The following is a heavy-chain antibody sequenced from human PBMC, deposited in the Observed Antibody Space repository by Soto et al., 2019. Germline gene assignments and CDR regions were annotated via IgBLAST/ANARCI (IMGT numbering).Heavy chain of an antibody. CDR1: GFTFSTYA. CDR2: ISTSGAGT. D-gene: IGHD1-26*01. CDR3: AKGDSGSFSYFDY. V-gene: IGHV3-23*01. J-gene: IGHJ4*02. Sequence: EVQLLESGGGLVQPEGSLRLSCAASGFTFSTYAMSWVRQAPGKGLEWVSAISTSGAGTYYADSVKGRFTISRDNSKDTLYLQMNSLRAEDTAVYYCAKGDSGSFSYFDYWGQGTLVTVSS.